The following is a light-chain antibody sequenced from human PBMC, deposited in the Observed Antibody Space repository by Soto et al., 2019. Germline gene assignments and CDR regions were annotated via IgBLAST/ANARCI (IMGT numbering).Light chain of an antibody. CDR3: CSYAGSNTWV. J-gene: IGLJ3*02. CDR2: EVT. Sequence: QSALTQPASVSGSPGQSITISCTGTSSDVGSYNIVSWYQQHPGKAPKLMISEVTKRPSGVSNRFSGSKSGNTASLTISGLQAEDESDYYCCSYAGSNTWVFGGGTKLTVL. CDR1: SSDVGSYNI. V-gene: IGLV2-23*02.